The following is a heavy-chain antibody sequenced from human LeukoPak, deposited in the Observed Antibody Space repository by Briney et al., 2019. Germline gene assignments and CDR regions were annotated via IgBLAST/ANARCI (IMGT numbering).Heavy chain of an antibody. V-gene: IGHV4-4*02. D-gene: IGHD6-19*01. Sequence: EFSETVSLICALSGGSISSSYWWSSVRQPPGKGLEWIGEMYHSGSTNYNPSLKSRVTISLDNSKNQFSLKLSSVTAADTAVYYCATNSGWRFDYWGQGTLVTVSS. CDR1: GGSISSSYW. CDR3: ATNSGWRFDY. CDR2: MYHSGST. J-gene: IGHJ4*02.